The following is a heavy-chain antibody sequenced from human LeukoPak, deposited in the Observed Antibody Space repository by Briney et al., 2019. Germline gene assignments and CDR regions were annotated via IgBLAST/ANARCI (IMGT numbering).Heavy chain of an antibody. V-gene: IGHV3-7*03. CDR2: MKQDGSEK. CDR1: GFTFSNYW. J-gene: IGHJ6*04. CDR3: ARKAYAMDV. Sequence: GGSLRLSCAASGFTFSNYWMSWVRQAPGKGLEWVANMKQDGSEKYYVDSVKGRFTISRDNAKNSLYLQTNSLRVEDTAVYYCARKAYAMDVWGKGTTVTVSS.